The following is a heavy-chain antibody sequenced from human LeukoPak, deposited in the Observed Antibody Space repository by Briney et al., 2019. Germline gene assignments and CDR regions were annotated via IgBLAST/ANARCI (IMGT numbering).Heavy chain of an antibody. CDR2: IYPSGGWT. CDR3: ARDVPHNCCDP. V-gene: IGHV1-46*01. Sequence: GASGKFSCKASGASFINYYIHWVRQAPGQGLEWVGLIYPSGGWTNYAQKFQGEVTLTTDTSTSTVYMEMSSLRSEETAIYYCARDVPHNCCDPWGQGTVDTVS. J-gene: IGHJ5*02. CDR1: GASFINYY.